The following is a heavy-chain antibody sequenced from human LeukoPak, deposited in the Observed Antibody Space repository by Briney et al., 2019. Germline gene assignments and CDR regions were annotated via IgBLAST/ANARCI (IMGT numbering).Heavy chain of an antibody. CDR2: INHSGST. Sequence: PSETLSLTCAVYGGSFSGYYWSWVRQPPGKGLEWIGEINHSGSTNYNPSLKSRVTISVDTSKNQFSLKLSSVTAADTAVYYCARHNLGAFWSGYGFDYWGQGTLVTVSS. V-gene: IGHV4-34*01. D-gene: IGHD3-3*01. J-gene: IGHJ4*02. CDR1: GGSFSGYY. CDR3: ARHNLGAFWSGYGFDY.